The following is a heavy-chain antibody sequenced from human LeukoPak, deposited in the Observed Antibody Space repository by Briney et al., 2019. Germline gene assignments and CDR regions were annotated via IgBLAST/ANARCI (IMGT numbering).Heavy chain of an antibody. D-gene: IGHD3-10*01. CDR1: GFTFSTFA. J-gene: IGHJ4*02. CDR3: AKNRGAAPLYYFDY. Sequence: GGSLRLSCAASGFTFSTFAMIWVRQPPGKGLEWVSAISGSGGSTYYADSVKGRFTISRDNSKNTLYLQMNSLRAEDTAVYYCAKNRGAAPLYYFDYWGQGTLVTVSS. V-gene: IGHV3-23*01. CDR2: ISGSGGST.